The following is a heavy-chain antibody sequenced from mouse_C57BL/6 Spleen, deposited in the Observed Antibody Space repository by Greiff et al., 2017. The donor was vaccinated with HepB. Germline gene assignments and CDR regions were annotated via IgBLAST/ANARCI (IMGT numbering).Heavy chain of an antibody. J-gene: IGHJ4*01. CDR1: GFTFSSCA. V-gene: IGHV5-9-1*02. CDR3: TRAHYDYGGYAMDY. Sequence: EVQLVESGEGLVKPGGSLKLSCAASGFTFSSCAMSWVRQTPEKRLEWVAYISSGGDYIYYADTVKGRFTISRDNARNTLYLQMSSLKSEDTAMYYCTRAHYDYGGYAMDYWGQGTSVTVSS. D-gene: IGHD2-4*01. CDR2: ISSGGDYI.